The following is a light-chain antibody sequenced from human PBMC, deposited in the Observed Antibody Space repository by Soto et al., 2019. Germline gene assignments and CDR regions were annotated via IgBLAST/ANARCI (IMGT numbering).Light chain of an antibody. J-gene: IGLJ1*01. CDR1: TSNIGSNY. CDR3: AAWDDSLNGFYV. CDR2: RNN. Sequence: QSVLTQPPSASGTPGQGVTISCSGSTSNIGSNYVYWYQQLPGTAPKLLIYRNNQRPSGVPDRFSGSKSGTSASLAISGLQSEDEADYYCAAWDDSLNGFYVFGTGTKVTVL. V-gene: IGLV1-47*01.